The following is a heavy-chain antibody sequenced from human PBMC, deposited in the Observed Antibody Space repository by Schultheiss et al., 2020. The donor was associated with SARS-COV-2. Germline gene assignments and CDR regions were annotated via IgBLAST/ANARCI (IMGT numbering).Heavy chain of an antibody. CDR3: ARESVGGNFDY. Sequence: SETLSLTCAVSGGSISSSNWWSWVRQPPGKGLEWIGYIYYSGSTYYNPSLKSRVTISVDTSKNQFSLKLSSVTAADTAVYYCARESVGGNFDYWGQGTLVTVSS. D-gene: IGHD3-10*01. CDR1: GGSISSSNW. V-gene: IGHV4-4*02. J-gene: IGHJ4*02. CDR2: IYYSGST.